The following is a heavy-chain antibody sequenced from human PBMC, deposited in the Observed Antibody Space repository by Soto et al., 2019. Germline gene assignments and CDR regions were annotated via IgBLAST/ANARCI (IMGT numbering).Heavy chain of an antibody. CDR3: AKGGISLVRGSFDY. V-gene: IGHV3-23*01. J-gene: IGHJ4*02. CDR2: ISGSGANT. D-gene: IGHD3-10*01. Sequence: GGSLRLSCAFSGFTLSSYAMSLVRQAPGKGLEWVSAISGSGANTYYADSVKGRFSISRDKSKNTLFLQMSSLRAEDTAVYYCAKGGISLVRGSFDYWGQGTLVTVSS. CDR1: GFTLSSYA.